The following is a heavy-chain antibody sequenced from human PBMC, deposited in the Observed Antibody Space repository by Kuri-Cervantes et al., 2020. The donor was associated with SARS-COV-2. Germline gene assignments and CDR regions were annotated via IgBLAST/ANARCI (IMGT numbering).Heavy chain of an antibody. D-gene: IGHD1-14*01. V-gene: IGHV4-34*01. J-gene: IGHJ5*01. CDR3: ARWNHFFDS. CDR1: GGSFSGYY. CDR2: INHSEST. Sequence: SETLSLTCAVYGGSFSGYYWCWIHQAPGKGLEWIGEINHSESTHYNQSLKSRVTISVDTSKNQFSLKLSSVTAADTAVYYCARWNHFFDSWGQGTLVTVSS.